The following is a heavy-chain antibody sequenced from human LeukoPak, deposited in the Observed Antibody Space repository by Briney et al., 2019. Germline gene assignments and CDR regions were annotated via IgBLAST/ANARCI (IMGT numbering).Heavy chain of an antibody. Sequence: SETLSLTCTVSSGSISSYYWSWIRQPPGKGLEWIGYIYYSGSTYYNPSLKSRVTISVDTSKNQFSLKLSSVTAADTAVYYCARSSIAVAGDSDYWGQGTLVTVSS. CDR1: SGSISSYY. V-gene: IGHV4-59*08. CDR3: ARSSIAVAGDSDY. CDR2: IYYSGST. J-gene: IGHJ4*02. D-gene: IGHD6-19*01.